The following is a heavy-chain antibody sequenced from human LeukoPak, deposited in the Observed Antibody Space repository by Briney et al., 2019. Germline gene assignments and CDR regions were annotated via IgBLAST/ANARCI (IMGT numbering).Heavy chain of an antibody. Sequence: ASVKVSCKASGYTFTSYYMHWVRQAPGQGLEWMGIINPSGGSTSYAQKFQGRVTMTRDTSTSTVCMELSSLRSEDTAVYYCASPSPSSGWYAYWGQGTLVTVSS. D-gene: IGHD6-19*01. CDR3: ASPSPSSGWYAY. CDR2: INPSGGST. CDR1: GYTFTSYY. J-gene: IGHJ4*02. V-gene: IGHV1-46*01.